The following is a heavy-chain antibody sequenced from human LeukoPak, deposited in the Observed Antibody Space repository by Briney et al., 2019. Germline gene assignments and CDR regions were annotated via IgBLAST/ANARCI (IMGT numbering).Heavy chain of an antibody. CDR1: GVSTSPYF. CDR3: TRDDYRGVTNFDP. Sequence: SETLSLTCTVSGVSTSPYFWSWFRQPPGKGLEWIGYISYTGSTIYSPSPKSRVTISVETSKNQFPLQLTSGTAADTAVYYCTRDDYRGVTNFDPWGQGTLVTVSS. V-gene: IGHV4-59*01. D-gene: IGHD3-10*01. CDR2: ISYTGST. J-gene: IGHJ5*02.